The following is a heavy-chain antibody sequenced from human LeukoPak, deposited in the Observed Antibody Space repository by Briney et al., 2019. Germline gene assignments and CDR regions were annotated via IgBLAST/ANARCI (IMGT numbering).Heavy chain of an antibody. V-gene: IGHV3-21*01. CDR3: ARGPSPYDSSGHNWFDP. J-gene: IGHJ5*02. CDR1: GFTLSSYN. Sequence: KPGGSLRLSCAASGFTLSSYNMNWVRQAPGKGLEWVSSISSSSIFIFYADSVKGRFTISRDNAKNSLYLHMNSLRAEDTAVYYCARGPSPYDSSGHNWFDPWGQGALVTVSS. CDR2: ISSSSIFI. D-gene: IGHD3-22*01.